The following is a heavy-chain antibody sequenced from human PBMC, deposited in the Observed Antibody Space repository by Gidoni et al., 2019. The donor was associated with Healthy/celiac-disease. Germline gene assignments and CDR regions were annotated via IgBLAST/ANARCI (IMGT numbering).Heavy chain of an antibody. V-gene: IGHV4-39*01. CDR1: GGSISSTSYY. CDR2: IYYSGST. D-gene: IGHD3-9*01. J-gene: IGHJ3*02. CDR3: ASPSKVDIRSDAFDI. Sequence: QLQLQESGAGLVKPSETLSLTCTVSGGSISSTSYYWGWIRQPPGKGLEWSGSIYYSGSTYSNPSLKSRVTISVDTSKNQFSLKLSSVTAADTAVYYCASPSKVDIRSDAFDIWGQGTMVTVSS.